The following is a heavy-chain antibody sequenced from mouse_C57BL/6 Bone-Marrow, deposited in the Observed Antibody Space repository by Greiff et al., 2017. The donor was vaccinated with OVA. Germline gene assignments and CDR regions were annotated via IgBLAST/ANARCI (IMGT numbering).Heavy chain of an antibody. CDR2: IYPRSGNT. CDR1: GYTFTSYG. D-gene: IGHD1-1*01. V-gene: IGHV1-81*01. CDR3: VPLYYGSSHYYAMDY. J-gene: IGHJ4*01. Sequence: VQLQQSGAELARPGASVKLSCKASGYTFTSYGISWVKQRTGQGLEWIGEIYPRSGNTYYNEKFKGKATLTADKSSSTAYMELRSLTSEDSAVYFWVPLYYGSSHYYAMDYWGQGTSVTVSS.